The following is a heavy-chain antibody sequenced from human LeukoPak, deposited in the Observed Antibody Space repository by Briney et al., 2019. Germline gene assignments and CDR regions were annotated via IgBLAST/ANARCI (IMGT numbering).Heavy chain of an antibody. D-gene: IGHD3-10*01. V-gene: IGHV3-7*03. J-gene: IGHJ4*02. CDR2: IKQDGSEK. CDR3: AKGHFGSGAYPDS. Sequence: GGSLRLSCAASGFTFSSYWMSWVRQAPGKGLEWVAKIKQDGSEKYYVDSVKGRFTISRDNAKNSLYLQMNSLRAEDTALYYCAKGHFGSGAYPDSWGQGTLVTVSS. CDR1: GFTFSSYW.